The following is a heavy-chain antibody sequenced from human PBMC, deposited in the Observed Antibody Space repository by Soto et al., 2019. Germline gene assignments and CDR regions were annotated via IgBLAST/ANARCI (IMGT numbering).Heavy chain of an antibody. Sequence: SETLSLTCTVSGGSISSYYWSWIRQPPGKGLEWIGYIYYSGSTNYNPSLKRRVTISVDTSKNQFSLKLSSVNAADTAVYYCASVNPYYYYMDVWGKGTTVTVSS. CDR1: GGSISSYY. J-gene: IGHJ6*03. CDR2: IYYSGST. V-gene: IGHV4-59*01. CDR3: ASVNPYYYYMDV.